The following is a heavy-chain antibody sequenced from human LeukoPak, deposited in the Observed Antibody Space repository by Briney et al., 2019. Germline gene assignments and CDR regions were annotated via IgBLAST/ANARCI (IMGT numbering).Heavy chain of an antibody. J-gene: IGHJ3*02. V-gene: IGHV3-48*04. Sequence: PGGSLRLSCAASGFTFSSYSMNWVRQAPGKGLEWVSYISSSGSTIYYADSVKGRFTISRDNAKNSLYLQMNSLRAEDTAVYYCAKAYTTGDAFDIWGQGTMVTVSS. D-gene: IGHD1-14*01. CDR1: GFTFSSYS. CDR2: ISSSGSTI. CDR3: AKAYTTGDAFDI.